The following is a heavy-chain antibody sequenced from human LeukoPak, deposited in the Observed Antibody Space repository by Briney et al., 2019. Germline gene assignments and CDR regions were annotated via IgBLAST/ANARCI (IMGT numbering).Heavy chain of an antibody. D-gene: IGHD6-19*01. V-gene: IGHV1-18*01. J-gene: IGHJ5*02. Sequence: GASVKVSCKASGYTFTSYGISWLRQAPAQGLEWMGLISAYNGNTNYAQKLQGRVTMTTDTYTSTAYMELRSLRSDDTAVYYCARAADFSSGRNWFDPWGQGTLVTVSS. CDR1: GYTFTSYG. CDR2: ISAYNGNT. CDR3: ARAADFSSGRNWFDP.